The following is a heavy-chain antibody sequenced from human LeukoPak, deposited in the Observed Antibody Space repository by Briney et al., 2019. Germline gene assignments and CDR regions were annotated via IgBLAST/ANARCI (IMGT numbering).Heavy chain of an antibody. Sequence: GASVKVSCKASGYTFTDYYMHWVQQAPGKGLEWMGWINPNSGGTNSAQNFQGRVTVTWDTSISTAYMELSSLTSDDTAIYYCARDNRRYGSGSYSHYWGQGTLVTVS. D-gene: IGHD3-10*01. V-gene: IGHV1-2*02. CDR3: ARDNRRYGSGSYSHY. J-gene: IGHJ4*02. CDR2: INPNSGGT. CDR1: GYTFTDYY.